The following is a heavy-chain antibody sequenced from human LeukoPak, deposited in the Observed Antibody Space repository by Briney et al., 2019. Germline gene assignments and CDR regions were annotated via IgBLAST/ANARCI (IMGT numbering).Heavy chain of an antibody. CDR1: GGSINSSSYY. J-gene: IGHJ4*02. D-gene: IGHD6-19*01. V-gene: IGHV4-39*01. CDR2: IYYSGST. Sequence: PSETLSLTCTVSGGSINSSSYYWGWIRQPPGKGLEWIGSIYYSGSTYYNPSLKSRVTISVDTSKNQFSLKLSSVTAADTAVYYCARHKIAVAGVDYWGQGTLVTVSS. CDR3: ARHKIAVAGVDY.